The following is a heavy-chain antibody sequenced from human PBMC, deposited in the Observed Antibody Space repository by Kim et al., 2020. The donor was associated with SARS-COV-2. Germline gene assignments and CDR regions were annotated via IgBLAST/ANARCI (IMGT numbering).Heavy chain of an antibody. Sequence: YADSVKGRFTISRDNAKNSLYLQMNSLRAEDTAVYYCARDNIVVVPSFDYWGQGTLVTVSS. CDR3: ARDNIVVVPSFDY. D-gene: IGHD2-2*01. V-gene: IGHV3-11*01. J-gene: IGHJ4*02.